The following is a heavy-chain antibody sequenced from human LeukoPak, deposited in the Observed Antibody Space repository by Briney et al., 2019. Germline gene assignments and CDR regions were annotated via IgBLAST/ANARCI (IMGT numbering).Heavy chain of an antibody. J-gene: IGHJ4*02. CDR1: GGSFSGYY. Sequence: SETLSLSCAVYGGSFSGYYWSWIRQPPGKGLEXXXXXNHSGSTNYNPSLKSRVTISVDTSKNQFSLKLSSVTDADTAVYYCARGRAVAGSGGFPIDYWGQGTLVTVSS. D-gene: IGHD6-19*01. CDR3: ARGRAVAGSGGFPIDY. V-gene: IGHV4-34*01. CDR2: XNHSGST.